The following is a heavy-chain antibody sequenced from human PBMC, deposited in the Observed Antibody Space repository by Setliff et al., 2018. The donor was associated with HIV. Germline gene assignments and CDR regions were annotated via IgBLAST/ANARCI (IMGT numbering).Heavy chain of an antibody. CDR1: GESLSGYY. Sequence: TLSLTCAVYGESLSGYYWSWIRQPPGKGLEWVGEINHSRATNYNPSLQSRLTVSVDTSKNQFSLKLSSVTAADTAMYYCVRGGDSSSWYWGRWFDPWGQGTLVTVSS. CDR3: VRGGDSSSWYWGRWFDP. CDR2: INHSRAT. V-gene: IGHV4-34*01. J-gene: IGHJ5*02. D-gene: IGHD6-13*01.